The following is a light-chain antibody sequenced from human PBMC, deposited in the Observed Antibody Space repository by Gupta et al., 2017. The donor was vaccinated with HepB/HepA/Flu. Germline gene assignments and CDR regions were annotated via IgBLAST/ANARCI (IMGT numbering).Light chain of an antibody. V-gene: IGLV2-14*01. CDR3: SSYKSTRTLDSV. CDR2: DGT. J-gene: IGLJ2*01. CDR1: SSDVDGYNF. Sequence: QSALTQPASVSGSPGQSITISCSGTSSDVDGYNFVAWYQQHPGKAPKLLMYDGTNRPSGVSKRFSGSKSGNTASLTIYGLQAEDEADYYCSSYKSTRTLDSVFGGGTKMTVL.